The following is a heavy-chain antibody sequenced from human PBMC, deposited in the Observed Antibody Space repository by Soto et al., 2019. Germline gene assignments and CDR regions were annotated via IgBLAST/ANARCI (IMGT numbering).Heavy chain of an antibody. CDR1: GGSISSYY. Sequence: SETLSVTCTVSGGSISSYYWSWIRQPPGKRLEWIGYIYYSGTTNYNPSLKSRVTMSVDTSKNQFSLKLSSVTAADTAVYYCARAAFDKLCDYWGQGTPVTVSS. CDR3: ARAAFDKLCDY. D-gene: IGHD5-18*01. CDR2: IYYSGTT. J-gene: IGHJ4*02. V-gene: IGHV4-59*01.